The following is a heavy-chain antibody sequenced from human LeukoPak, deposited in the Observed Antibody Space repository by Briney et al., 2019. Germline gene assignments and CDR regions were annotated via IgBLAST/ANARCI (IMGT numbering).Heavy chain of an antibody. V-gene: IGHV4-59*01. D-gene: IGHD6-19*01. CDR1: GGSISSYY. CDR2: IYYSGST. J-gene: IGHJ4*02. CDR3: ARGIAVAGLEFDY. Sequence: SETLSLTCTVSGGSISSYYWSWIRQPPGKGLEWIGYIYYSGSTNYNPSLKSRVTISVDTSKNQFSLKLSSATAADTAVYYCARGIAVAGLEFDYWGQGTLVTVSS.